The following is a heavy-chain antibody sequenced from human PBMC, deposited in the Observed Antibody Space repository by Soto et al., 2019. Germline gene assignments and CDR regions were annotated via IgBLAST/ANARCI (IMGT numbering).Heavy chain of an antibody. Sequence: SVKVSCKASGGTFSSYAISWVRQAPGQGLEWMGGIIPIFGTANYAQKFQGRVTITADESTSTAYMELSSLRSEDTAVYYCARDPDEYSSVDYWGQGTLVTVSS. CDR2: IIPIFGTA. CDR3: ARDPDEYSSVDY. J-gene: IGHJ4*02. D-gene: IGHD6-19*01. CDR1: GGTFSSYA. V-gene: IGHV1-69*13.